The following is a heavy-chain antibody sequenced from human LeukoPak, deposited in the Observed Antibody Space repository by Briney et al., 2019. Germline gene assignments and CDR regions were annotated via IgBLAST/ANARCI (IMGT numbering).Heavy chain of an antibody. CDR2: ISHTGDII. J-gene: IGHJ4*02. CDR3: ARVPDITARPCDS. CDR1: GGSFNSYY. V-gene: IGHV4-34*01. Sequence: SETLSLTCAVYGGSFNSYYWTWVRQTPGKGLEWIGEISHTGDIINYKPSLKSRVTISVDSSKKQFSLRLTSVTAADTGVYYCARVPDITARPCDSWGQGTLVTVSS. D-gene: IGHD1-1*01.